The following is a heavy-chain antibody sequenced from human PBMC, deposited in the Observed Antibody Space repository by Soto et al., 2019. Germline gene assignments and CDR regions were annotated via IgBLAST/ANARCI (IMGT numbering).Heavy chain of an antibody. CDR1: GFILGSYG. CDR3: ARYGDYVGYFDY. J-gene: IGHJ4*02. D-gene: IGHD4-17*01. CDR2: ISRSGRII. V-gene: IGHV3-48*03. Sequence: GGWLRRSCAASGFILGSYGMNWVLQAPGKGLDWVSYISRSGRIIYYAVSVKGRFTISRDSASNSLYLQMNSLRAEDTAVYYCARYGDYVGYFDYSGQGTLVTVSS.